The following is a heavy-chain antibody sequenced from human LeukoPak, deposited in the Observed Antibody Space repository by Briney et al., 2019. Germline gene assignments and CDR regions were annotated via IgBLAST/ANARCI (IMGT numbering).Heavy chain of an antibody. D-gene: IGHD5-24*01. V-gene: IGHV3-23*01. CDR2: ISGSGDYT. CDR3: AKERVEEMATISYDY. J-gene: IGHJ4*02. CDR1: GFTFSDYV. Sequence: GGSLRLSCAASGFTFSDYVMSWVRQAPGKGLEWVAGISGSGDYTYYADSVKGRFPIFRDNSKNTLYLQMNSLRAEDTAVYSCAKERVEEMATISYDYWGQGTRVTVSS.